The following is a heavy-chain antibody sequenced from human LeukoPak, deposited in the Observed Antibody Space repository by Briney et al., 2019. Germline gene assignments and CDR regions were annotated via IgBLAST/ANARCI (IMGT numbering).Heavy chain of an antibody. CDR2: VYYSGTT. CDR3: ARGRGYYDSSGYYYAFDY. V-gene: IGHV4-59*13. J-gene: IGHJ4*02. Sequence: SETLSLTCSVSGGSIHTYYWTWIRQPPGKGLEWIGNVYYSGTTYYNPSLKSRLTISVDTSKNQFSLKSNSVTAADTAVYYCARGRGYYDSSGYYYAFDYWGQGTLVTVSS. D-gene: IGHD3-22*01. CDR1: GGSIHTYY.